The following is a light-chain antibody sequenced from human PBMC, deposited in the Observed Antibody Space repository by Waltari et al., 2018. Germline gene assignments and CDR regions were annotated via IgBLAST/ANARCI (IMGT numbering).Light chain of an antibody. CDR3: QSSDISGFFVL. V-gene: IGLV3-25*03. Sequence: SSELTQPPSMSVSPGQTARNNCSGDVLAKQYAYWYKQKPGQAPTLVIFQDNVRPSGIPERFSGSSSGTEVTLTISGVQAEDEADYYCQSSDISGFFVLFGEGTKLTVL. J-gene: IGLJ2*01. CDR2: QDN. CDR1: VLAKQY.